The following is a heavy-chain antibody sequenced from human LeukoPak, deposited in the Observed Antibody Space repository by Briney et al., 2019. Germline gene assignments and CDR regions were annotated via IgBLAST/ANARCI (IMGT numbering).Heavy chain of an antibody. D-gene: IGHD3-16*01. J-gene: IGHJ4*02. Sequence: SETLSLTCAVSGYSISSGYYWGWIRQPPGKGLEWIGSIYHSGSTYYNPSLKSRVTISVDTSKNQFSLKLSSVTAAGTAVYYCARVGRLRLGDDFDYWGQGTLVTVSS. CDR3: ARVGRLRLGDDFDY. CDR1: GYSISSGYY. V-gene: IGHV4-38-2*01. CDR2: IYHSGST.